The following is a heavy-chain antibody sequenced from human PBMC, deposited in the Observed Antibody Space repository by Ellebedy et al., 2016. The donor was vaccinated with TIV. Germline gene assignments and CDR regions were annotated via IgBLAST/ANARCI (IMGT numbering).Heavy chain of an antibody. J-gene: IGHJ3*02. CDR1: GGSISSYY. V-gene: IGHV4-59*08. CDR2: IQYSGNP. D-gene: IGHD3-9*01. CDR3: ARQGKEIRYFDWLYDI. Sequence: MPSETLSLTCTVSGGSISSYYWSWIRQSPGKGLEWIGYIQYSGNPDYNPSLKSRATISVDTSKNQFSLKLSSVTAADTAVYYCARQGKEIRYFDWLYDIWGQGTMVTVSS.